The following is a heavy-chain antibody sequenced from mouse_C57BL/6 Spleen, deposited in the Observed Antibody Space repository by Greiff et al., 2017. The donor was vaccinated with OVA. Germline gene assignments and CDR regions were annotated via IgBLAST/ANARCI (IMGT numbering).Heavy chain of an antibody. CDR2: IDPSDSYT. CDR1: GYTFTSYW. V-gene: IGHV1-69*01. J-gene: IGHJ1*03. D-gene: IGHD1-1*01. Sequence: QVQLQQPGAELVMPGASVKLSCKASGYTFTSYWMHWVKQRPGQGLEWIGEIDPSDSYTNYNQKFKGKSTLTVDKSSSTAYMQLSSLTSEDSAVYYCARKDYGSFYWYFDVWGTGTTVTVSS. CDR3: ARKDYGSFYWYFDV.